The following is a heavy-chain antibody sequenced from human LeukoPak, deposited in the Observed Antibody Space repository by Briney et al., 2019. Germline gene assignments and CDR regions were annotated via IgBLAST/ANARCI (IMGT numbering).Heavy chain of an antibody. CDR1: GGSISSGSYY. D-gene: IGHD3-3*02. CDR2: IYTSGST. Sequence: PSETLSLTCTVSGGSISSGSYYWSWIRQPAGKGLEWIGRIYTSGSTNYNPSLKSRVTISVDTSKNQFSLKLSSVTAADTAVYYCARSHFRPSGHYYMDVWGKGTTVTVSS. V-gene: IGHV4-61*02. J-gene: IGHJ6*03. CDR3: ARSHFRPSGHYYMDV.